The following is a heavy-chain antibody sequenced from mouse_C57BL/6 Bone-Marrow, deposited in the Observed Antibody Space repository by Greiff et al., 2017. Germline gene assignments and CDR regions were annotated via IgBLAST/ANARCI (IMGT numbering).Heavy chain of an antibody. J-gene: IGHJ4*01. CDR1: GFTFSNYW. CDR2: IRLKSDTYAP. D-gene: IGHD1-1*01. V-gene: IGHV6-3*01. CDR3: TSPVVPYYYAMDY. Sequence: EVKLVESGGGLVQPGGSMKLSCVASGFTFSNYWMNWVRQSPVTGLEWVAQIRLKSDTYAPHFEESVNGRFTISRDESKSSVYLQMNNLRAEDTGIYYCTSPVVPYYYAMDYWGQGTSVTVSS.